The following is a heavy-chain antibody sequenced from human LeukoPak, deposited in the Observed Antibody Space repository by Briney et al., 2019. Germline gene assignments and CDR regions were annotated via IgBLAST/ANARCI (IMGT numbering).Heavy chain of an antibody. D-gene: IGHD3-22*01. J-gene: IGHJ3*02. CDR1: GYTFTSYD. Sequence: ASVTVSCKASGYTFTSYDINWVRQATGQGLEWMGWMNPNSGNTGYAQKFQGRVTMTRNTSISTAYMELSSLRSEDTGVYYCARPYDSSGYYYSDAFDIWGQGTMVTVSS. CDR2: MNPNSGNT. CDR3: ARPYDSSGYYYSDAFDI. V-gene: IGHV1-8*01.